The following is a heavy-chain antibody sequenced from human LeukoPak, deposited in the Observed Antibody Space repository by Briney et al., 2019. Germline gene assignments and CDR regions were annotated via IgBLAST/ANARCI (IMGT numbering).Heavy chain of an antibody. D-gene: IGHD2-15*01. CDR3: ARVWCSGGSCYLDY. CDR2: IYHSGST. CDR1: GGSISSGGYS. V-gene: IGHV4-30-2*01. J-gene: IGHJ4*02. Sequence: PSETLSLTCAVSGGSISSGGYSWSWIRQPPGKGLEWIGYIYHSGSTYYNPSLKSRVTISVDRSKNQFSLKLSSVTAADTAVNYCARVWCSGGSCYLDYWGQGTLVTVSS.